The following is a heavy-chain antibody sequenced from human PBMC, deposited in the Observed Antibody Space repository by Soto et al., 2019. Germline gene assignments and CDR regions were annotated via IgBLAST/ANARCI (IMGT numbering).Heavy chain of an antibody. Sequence: ESLKISCKGAGYSFISYWIGWVRQIPGKGLEWMGIIYPGDSDTRYSPSFQGQVTISADKSISTAYLQWSSLKASDTAMYYCARPVFRGTYYYYAMDVWGQGTTVTVSS. J-gene: IGHJ6*02. V-gene: IGHV5-51*01. CDR3: ARPVFRGTYYYYAMDV. CDR1: GYSFISYW. D-gene: IGHD3-10*01. CDR2: IYPGDSDT.